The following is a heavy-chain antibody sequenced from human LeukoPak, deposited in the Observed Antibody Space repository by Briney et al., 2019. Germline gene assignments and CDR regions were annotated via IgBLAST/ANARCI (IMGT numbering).Heavy chain of an antibody. Sequence: ASVKVSCKASGYTFTGYYMHWVRQAPGQGLEWMGWINPNSGGTNYAQKFQGRVTMTRDTSISTAYMELSRLRSDDTAVYYCAREGDSSGYPNFDYWGQGTLVTVSS. J-gene: IGHJ4*02. CDR1: GYTFTGYY. CDR2: INPNSGGT. CDR3: AREGDSSGYPNFDY. V-gene: IGHV1-2*02. D-gene: IGHD3-22*01.